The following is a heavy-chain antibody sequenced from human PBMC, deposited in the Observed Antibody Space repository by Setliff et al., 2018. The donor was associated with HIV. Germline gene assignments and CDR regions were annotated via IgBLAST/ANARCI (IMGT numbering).Heavy chain of an antibody. D-gene: IGHD3-22*01. CDR2: IYYDEKT. V-gene: IGHV4-30-2*03. CDR1: GGSMRSSGYS. Sequence: PSETLSLTCAVSGGSMRSSGYSWTWIRQAPGKGLEWVGYIYYDEKTYYNPSLKSRVTISIDTSKNQFSLNLTSVTAADTAVYYCASRVYYYDSNNFLREEGFDPWGQGTLVTVSS. CDR3: ASRVYYYDSNNFLREEGFDP. J-gene: IGHJ5*02.